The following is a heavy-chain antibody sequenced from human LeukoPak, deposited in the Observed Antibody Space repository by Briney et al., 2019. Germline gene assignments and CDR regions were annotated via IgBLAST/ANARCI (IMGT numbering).Heavy chain of an antibody. Sequence: ASVKVSCKASGGTFSSYAISWVRQAPGQGLEWMGRIIPIFGKANYAQKFQGRVTITTDKSTSTAYMELSSLRSEDTAVYYCASSQTYYYDSSCLPHWGQGTLVTVSS. V-gene: IGHV1-69*04. D-gene: IGHD3-22*01. CDR1: GGTFSSYA. CDR2: IIPIFGKA. CDR3: ASSQTYYYDSSCLPH. J-gene: IGHJ1*01.